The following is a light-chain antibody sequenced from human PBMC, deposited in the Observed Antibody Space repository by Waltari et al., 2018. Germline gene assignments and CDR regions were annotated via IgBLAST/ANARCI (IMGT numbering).Light chain of an antibody. J-gene: IGKJ5*01. Sequence: EIVMTQSPATLSVSPGERVTLSCRASQSVSSSLAWYQQNPGQAPRLLIYGASTRATGIPARFSGSGSGTEFTLSISSLQSEDFAVYYCQQYNDWPITFGQGTRLEIK. CDR2: GAS. V-gene: IGKV3-15*01. CDR3: QQYNDWPIT. CDR1: QSVSSS.